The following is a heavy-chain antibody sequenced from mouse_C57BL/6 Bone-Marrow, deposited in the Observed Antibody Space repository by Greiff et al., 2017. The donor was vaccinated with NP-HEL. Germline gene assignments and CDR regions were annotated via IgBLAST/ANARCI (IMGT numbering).Heavy chain of an antibody. J-gene: IGHJ2*01. CDR3: ASEWYYFDY. D-gene: IGHD1-3*01. Sequence: VQLKESGPELVKPGASVKMSCKASGYTFTDYNMHWVKQSHGKSLEWIGYINPNNGGTSYNQKFKGKATLTVNKSSSTAYMELRSLTSEVSAVYCCASEWYYFDYWGQGTTLTVAS. CDR2: INPNNGGT. V-gene: IGHV1-22*01. CDR1: GYTFTDYN.